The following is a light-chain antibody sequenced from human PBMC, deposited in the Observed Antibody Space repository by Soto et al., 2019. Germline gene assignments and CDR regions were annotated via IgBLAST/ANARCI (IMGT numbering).Light chain of an antibody. CDR3: QQYNSYSPLT. V-gene: IGKV1-5*01. CDR2: DAS. Sequence: DIQMTQSPSSLSASVADRVTITCRASQSIRRSLNWYQQKPGKAPKLLIYDASSLESGVPSRFSGSGSGTEFTLTISSLQPDDFATYYCQQYNSYSPLTFGGGTKVDI. J-gene: IGKJ4*01. CDR1: QSIRRS.